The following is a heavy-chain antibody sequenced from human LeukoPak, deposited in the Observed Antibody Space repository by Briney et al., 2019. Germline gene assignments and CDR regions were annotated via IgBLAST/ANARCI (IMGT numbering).Heavy chain of an antibody. CDR3: ARVSLSDDSSGYSFDY. CDR1: GFTFSDYY. J-gene: IGHJ4*02. V-gene: IGHV3-11*05. CDR2: ISSSSSYT. Sequence: GGSLRLSCAASGFTFSDYYMSWLRQAPGKGLEWVSYISSSSSYTNYADSVKGRFTISRDNAKNSLYLQMNSLRAEDTAVYYCARVSLSDDSSGYSFDYWGQGSLVTVSS. D-gene: IGHD3-22*01.